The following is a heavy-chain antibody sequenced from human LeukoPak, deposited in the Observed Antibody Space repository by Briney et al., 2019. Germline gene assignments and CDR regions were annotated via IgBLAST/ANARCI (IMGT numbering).Heavy chain of an antibody. CDR1: GFTFRAYS. Sequence: GGSLRLSCAASGFTFRAYSMNWVRQAPGKGLEWVSHISSSSSTIYYADSVKGRFTISRDNAKNSLYVQMNSPRDEDTAVYYCARGDGWFGELLNFDNWGQGTLVTVSS. CDR2: ISSSSSTI. J-gene: IGHJ4*02. V-gene: IGHV3-48*02. D-gene: IGHD3-10*01. CDR3: ARGDGWFGELLNFDN.